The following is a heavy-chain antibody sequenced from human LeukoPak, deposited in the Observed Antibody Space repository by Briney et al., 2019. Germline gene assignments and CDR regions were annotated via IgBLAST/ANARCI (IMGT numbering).Heavy chain of an antibody. CDR3: ARKVTLAGNGFDH. V-gene: IGHV1-69*04. Sequence: SVKVSCKASGGTFISYAISWVRQAPGQGLEWMGRIIPILGIANYAQKFQGRVTITADKSTSTAYMELSSLRSEDTAVYYCARKVTLAGNGFDHWGQGTLVTVSS. D-gene: IGHD2-21*02. CDR2: IIPILGIA. J-gene: IGHJ5*02. CDR1: GGTFISYA.